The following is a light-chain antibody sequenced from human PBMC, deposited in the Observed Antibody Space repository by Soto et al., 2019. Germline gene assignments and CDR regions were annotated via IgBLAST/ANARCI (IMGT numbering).Light chain of an antibody. V-gene: IGLV2-14*01. Sequence: QSVLTQPASVSGSPGQSITSSCTGTSSDVGGYNYVSWYQQHPGKAPKLMIYDVSNRPSGVSNRFSGSKSGNTASLTISWPQAEEEADYYCTSYSVSTTYDFGSGTKVTVL. CDR2: DVS. CDR1: SSDVGGYNY. J-gene: IGLJ1*01. CDR3: TSYSVSTTYD.